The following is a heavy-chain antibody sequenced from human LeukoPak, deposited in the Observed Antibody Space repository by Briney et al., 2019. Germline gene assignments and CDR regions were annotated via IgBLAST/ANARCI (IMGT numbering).Heavy chain of an antibody. D-gene: IGHD3-22*01. V-gene: IGHV1-18*01. J-gene: IGHJ5*02. Sequence: ASVKVSCKASGYTFTSYGISWVRQAPGQGLEWMGWISAYNGNTNYAQKLQGRVTMTTDTSTSTAYMELRSLRSDDTAVYYCARDRVYYDSSAAPIFDPWGQGTLVTVSS. CDR3: ARDRVYYDSSAAPIFDP. CDR2: ISAYNGNT. CDR1: GYTFTSYG.